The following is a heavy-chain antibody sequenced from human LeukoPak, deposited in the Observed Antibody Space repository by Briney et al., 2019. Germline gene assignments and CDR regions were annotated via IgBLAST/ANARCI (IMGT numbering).Heavy chain of an antibody. CDR2: INTNTGNP. D-gene: IGHD2-15*01. CDR1: GYTFTSYA. Sequence: ASVKVSCKASGYTFTSYAMNWVRQAPGQGLEWMGWINTNTGNPTYAQGFTGRFVFSLDTSVSTAYLQISSLKAEDTAVYYCARDDLIAVVVAATPFDYWGQGTLVTVSS. J-gene: IGHJ4*02. V-gene: IGHV7-4-1*02. CDR3: ARDDLIAVVVAATPFDY.